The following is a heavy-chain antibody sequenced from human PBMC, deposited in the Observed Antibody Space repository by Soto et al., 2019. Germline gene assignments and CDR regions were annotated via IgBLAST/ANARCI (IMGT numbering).Heavy chain of an antibody. V-gene: IGHV3-30*18. Sequence: QVQLVESGGGVVQPGRSLRLSCAASGFTFSSYGMHWVRQAPGKGLEWVAVISYDGSNKYYADSVKGRFTISRDNSKNTLYLQMNSLRAEDTAVYYCAKDRDMELPDSDGFDYWGQGTLVAVSS. J-gene: IGHJ4*02. CDR3: AKDRDMELPDSDGFDY. CDR1: GFTFSSYG. CDR2: ISYDGSNK. D-gene: IGHD1-26*01.